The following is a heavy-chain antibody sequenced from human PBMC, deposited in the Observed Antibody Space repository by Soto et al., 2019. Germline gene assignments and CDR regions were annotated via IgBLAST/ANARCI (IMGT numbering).Heavy chain of an antibody. CDR1: GGTFSSYA. D-gene: IGHD5-12*01. CDR3: ARSEMATISRFDY. CDR2: IIPIFGTA. Sequence: SVKVSCKASGGTFSSYAISWVRQAPGQGLEWMGGIIPIFGTANYAQKFQGRVTITADESTSTAYMELSSLRSEDTAVYYCARSEMATISRFDYWGQGTLVSVSS. J-gene: IGHJ4*02. V-gene: IGHV1-69*13.